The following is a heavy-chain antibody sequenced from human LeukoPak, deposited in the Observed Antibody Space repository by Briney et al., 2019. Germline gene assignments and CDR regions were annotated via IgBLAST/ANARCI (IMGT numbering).Heavy chain of an antibody. CDR1: GFTFSSYW. Sequence: PGGSLRLSCAASGFTFSSYWMSWVRQAPGKGLEWVANIKQDGSEKYYVDSVKGRFTISRDNDKNSLYLQMNSLRAEDTAVYYCARDLGAAGHDAFDIWGQGTMVTVSS. D-gene: IGHD6-13*01. CDR3: ARDLGAAGHDAFDI. J-gene: IGHJ3*02. V-gene: IGHV3-7*01. CDR2: IKQDGSEK.